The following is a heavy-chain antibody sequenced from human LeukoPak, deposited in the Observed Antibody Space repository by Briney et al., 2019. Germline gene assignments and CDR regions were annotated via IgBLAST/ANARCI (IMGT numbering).Heavy chain of an antibody. CDR1: GHSLTKFS. J-gene: IGHJ4*02. CDR2: FDPERGET. Sequence: VSVKVPSKVSGHSLTKFSMEWVRQAPGKGLEWMGGFDPERGETIHAQKFQGRFTMTEDTSTDTAYMELNSLTSEGTAVYYCATGSIVYDLWGQGTVVSVFS. D-gene: IGHD1-26*01. CDR3: ATGSIVYDL. V-gene: IGHV1-24*01.